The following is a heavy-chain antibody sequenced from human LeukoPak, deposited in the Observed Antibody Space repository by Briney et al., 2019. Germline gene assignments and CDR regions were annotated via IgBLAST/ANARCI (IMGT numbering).Heavy chain of an antibody. V-gene: IGHV3-23*01. CDR2: ISGSGGST. CDR3: AKDSGSVGLLWFEELNWFDP. D-gene: IGHD3-10*01. CDR1: GFTFSSYA. Sequence: GGSLRLSCAASGFTFSSYAMSWVRQAPGKGLEWVSAISGSGGSTYYADSVKGRFTISRDNSKNTLYLQMNSLRAEDTAVYYCAKDSGSVGLLWFEELNWFDPWGPGTLVIVSS. J-gene: IGHJ5*02.